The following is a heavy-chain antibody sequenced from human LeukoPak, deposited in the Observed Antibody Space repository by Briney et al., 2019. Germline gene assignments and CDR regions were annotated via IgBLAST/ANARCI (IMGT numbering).Heavy chain of an antibody. CDR3: PKAVYCSGGSCYEYYFDY. CDR2: IRYDGSNK. V-gene: IGHV3-30*02. D-gene: IGHD2-15*01. CDR1: GFTFISYG. Sequence: PGGSLRLSCAASGFTFISYGMHWVRQAPGKGLEWVAFIRYDGSNKYYADSVKGRFTISIDNSKNTLYLQMNSLRADDTAVYYWPKAVYCSGGSCYEYYFDYWGQGTLVTVSS. J-gene: IGHJ4*02.